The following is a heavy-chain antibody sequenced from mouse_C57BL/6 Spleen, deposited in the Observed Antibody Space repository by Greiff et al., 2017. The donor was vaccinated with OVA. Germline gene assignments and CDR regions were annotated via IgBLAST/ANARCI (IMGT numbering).Heavy chain of an antibody. D-gene: IGHD2-5*01. Sequence: QVQLKQPGAELVRPGTSVKLSCKASGYTFTSYWMHWVKQRPGQGLEWIGVIDPSDSYTNYNQKFKGKATLTVDTSSSTAYMQLSSLTSEDSAVYYCARRGSNYPSYWYFDVWGTGTTVTVSS. V-gene: IGHV1-59*01. J-gene: IGHJ1*03. CDR1: GYTFTSYW. CDR2: IDPSDSYT. CDR3: ARRGSNYPSYWYFDV.